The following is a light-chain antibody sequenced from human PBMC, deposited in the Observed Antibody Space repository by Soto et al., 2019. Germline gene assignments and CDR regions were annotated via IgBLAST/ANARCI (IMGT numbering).Light chain of an antibody. Sequence: EIILTQSPATLSVSPGERATLSCRASQSVNSNLAWYQQKPGQAPRLLIYGASTRATGIPARFSGSGSGTEFTLTISSPQSEDFVIYYCQPYNNWPPGTFGQGTKVEIK. CDR3: QPYNNWPPGT. V-gene: IGKV3-15*01. CDR2: GAS. J-gene: IGKJ1*01. CDR1: QSVNSN.